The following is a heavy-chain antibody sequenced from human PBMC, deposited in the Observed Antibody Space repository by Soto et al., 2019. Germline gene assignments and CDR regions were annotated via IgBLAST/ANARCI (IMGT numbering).Heavy chain of an antibody. CDR2: ISGSGGST. CDR3: AKDKPSSWYSGGWYWEADY. CDR1: GFTFSSYA. J-gene: IGHJ4*02. D-gene: IGHD6-19*01. V-gene: IGHV3-23*01. Sequence: GGSLRLSCAASGFTFSSYAMSWVRQAPGKGLEWVSAISGSGGSTYYADSVKGRFTISRDNSKNTLYLQMNSLGAEDTAVYYCAKDKPSSWYSGGWYWEADYWGQGTLVTVPS.